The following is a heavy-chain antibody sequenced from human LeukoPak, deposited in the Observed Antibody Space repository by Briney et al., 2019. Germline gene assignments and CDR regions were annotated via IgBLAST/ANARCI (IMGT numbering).Heavy chain of an antibody. V-gene: IGHV1-69*13. CDR3: ARGWLAETTVVTPYNY. CDR1: GGTFSTYD. CDR2: IIPILSTP. J-gene: IGHJ4*02. D-gene: IGHD4-23*01. Sequence: ASVKVSCKASGGTFSTYDISWVRQAPGQGLEWMGGIIPILSTPNYAQKFQGRVTITADESTSTAYMELSSLRSEDTAVYYCARGWLAETTVVTPYNYWGQGTLVTVSS.